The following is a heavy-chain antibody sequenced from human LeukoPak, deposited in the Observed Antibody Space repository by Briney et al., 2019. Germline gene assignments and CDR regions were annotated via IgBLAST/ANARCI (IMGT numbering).Heavy chain of an antibody. CDR3: ARDKNHYDTRGDF. CDR1: GYTFTSFG. Sequence: ASVKVSCKASGYTFTSFGISWVRQARGQGLEWMGWISPYNGNTSYPQKVQGRITVTTDTSTSTAYMELRSLRSDDTAVYYCARDKNHYDTRGDFWGQGTLVTVSS. CDR2: ISPYNGNT. J-gene: IGHJ4*02. V-gene: IGHV1-18*01. D-gene: IGHD3-22*01.